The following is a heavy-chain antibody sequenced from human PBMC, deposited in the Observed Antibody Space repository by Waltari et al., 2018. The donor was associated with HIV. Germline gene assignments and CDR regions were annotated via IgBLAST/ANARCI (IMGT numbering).Heavy chain of an antibody. V-gene: IGHV2-5*02. Sequence: QITLKESGPTLVKPTQTLTLTCILPGFSLSTSGVGVGWIRQPPGKALEWLALIYWDDDKRYSPSLKSTLTITKGTSKNQVVLTMTNMDPVDTATYYCAHRLRYFPLDWYFDLWGRGTLVTVSS. J-gene: IGHJ2*01. D-gene: IGHD5-18*01. CDR3: AHRLRYFPLDWYFDL. CDR2: IYWDDDK. CDR1: GFSLSTSGVG.